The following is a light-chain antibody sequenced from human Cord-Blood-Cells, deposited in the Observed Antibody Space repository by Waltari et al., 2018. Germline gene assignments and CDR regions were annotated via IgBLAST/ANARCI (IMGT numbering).Light chain of an antibody. Sequence: EIVLTQSPATLSLYPGERATLSGRASQSVSSYLAWYQQKPGQAPRLLIYDASNSATGIPARFSGSGSGTDFTLTISSLEPEDFAVYYCQQRSNWPLTFGGGTKVEIK. CDR2: DAS. CDR1: QSVSSY. CDR3: QQRSNWPLT. J-gene: IGKJ4*01. V-gene: IGKV3-11*01.